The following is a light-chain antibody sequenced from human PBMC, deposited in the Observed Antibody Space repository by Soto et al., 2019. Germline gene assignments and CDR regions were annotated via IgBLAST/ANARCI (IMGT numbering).Light chain of an antibody. Sequence: HSALTQPASVSGSPGQSITISCTGTSSDVGGYKYVSWYQQHPGKAPKFMIYDVSNRPSGVSNRFSGSKSGNTASLTISGLQAEDEADYYCSSYTSSSTYVFGTGTKLTVL. V-gene: IGLV2-14*01. CDR1: SSDVGGYKY. J-gene: IGLJ1*01. CDR3: SSYTSSSTYV. CDR2: DVS.